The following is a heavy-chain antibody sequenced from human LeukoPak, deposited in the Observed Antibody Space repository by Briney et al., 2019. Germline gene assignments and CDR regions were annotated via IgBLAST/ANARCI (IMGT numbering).Heavy chain of an antibody. D-gene: IGHD5-24*01. J-gene: IGHJ2*01. CDR1: GGSISSYY. V-gene: IGHV4-59*01. CDR3: ARVGPRRDGYNFGDWYFDL. CDR2: IYYSGST. Sequence: SETLSLTCTVSGGSISSYYWSWIRQPPGKGLEWIGYIYYSGSTNYNPSLKSRVTISVDTSKNQFSLKLSSVTAADTAVYYCARVGPRRDGYNFGDWYFDLWGRGTLVTVSS.